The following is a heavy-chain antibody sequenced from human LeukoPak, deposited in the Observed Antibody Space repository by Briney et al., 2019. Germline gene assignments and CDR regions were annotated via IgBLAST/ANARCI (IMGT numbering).Heavy chain of an antibody. V-gene: IGHV4-4*07. D-gene: IGHD3-9*01. CDR3: ARGSTYYDSLTGYYRGYYYYYMDV. CDR1: GGSISSYY. Sequence: SETLSLTCTVPGGSISSYYWSWIRQPAGKGLEWIGRIYTSGSTNYNPSIKSRVTMSVETSKNQFSLKLSSVTGADTAVYYCARGSTYYDSLTGYYRGYYYYYMDVWGKGTTVTISS. CDR2: IYTSGST. J-gene: IGHJ6*03.